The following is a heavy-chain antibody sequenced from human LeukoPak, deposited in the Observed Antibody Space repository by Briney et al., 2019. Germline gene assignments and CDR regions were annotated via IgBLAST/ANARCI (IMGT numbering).Heavy chain of an antibody. Sequence: GGSLRLSCAASGFTFSSYAMHWVRQAPGKGLEWVSAISGSGGTTYYADSVKGRFTISRDTSNNTLYLQLNSLRAEDTAVYYCAKLPGVNCYLSLDYWGQGTLVTVSS. CDR2: ISGSGGTT. CDR1: GFTFSSYA. V-gene: IGHV3-23*01. J-gene: IGHJ4*02. D-gene: IGHD2-15*01. CDR3: AKLPGVNCYLSLDY.